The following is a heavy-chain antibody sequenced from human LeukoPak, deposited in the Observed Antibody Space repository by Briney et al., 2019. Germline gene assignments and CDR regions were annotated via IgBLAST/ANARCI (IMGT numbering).Heavy chain of an antibody. CDR2: INPSVGTT. Sequence: ASVKVSCEASGYTFTSYYIHWVRQAPRQGLEWMGIINPSVGTTTYAQTFQGRVTMTRDTSTRTVYMELSSLRSEDTAVYYCARVGGVKYFDYWGRGTLVTVSS. V-gene: IGHV1-46*01. CDR1: GYTFTSYY. CDR3: ARVGGVKYFDY. D-gene: IGHD4-23*01. J-gene: IGHJ4*02.